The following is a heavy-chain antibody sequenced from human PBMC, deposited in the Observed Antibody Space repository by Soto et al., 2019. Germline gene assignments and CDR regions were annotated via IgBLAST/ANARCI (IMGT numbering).Heavy chain of an antibody. Sequence: GRLRPSCSACGFSLSGNYVSWVRQAPGKGLERVSGIFRCYSTYYADSVKGRFTISRDNSKNTIYLQMNSLRADDTAVYHCARGPQSEHTAFVRSFFDYWGQGILVT. CDR2: IFRCYST. J-gene: IGHJ4*02. CDR3: ARGPQSEHTAFVRSFFDY. CDR1: GFSLSGNY. D-gene: IGHD5-18*01. V-gene: IGHV3-53*01.